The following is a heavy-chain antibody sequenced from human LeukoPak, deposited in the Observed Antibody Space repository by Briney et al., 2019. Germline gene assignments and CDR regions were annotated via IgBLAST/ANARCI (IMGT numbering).Heavy chain of an antibody. Sequence: PSVTLSLTCTVSGGSISSYYWSWIRQTAGKGLEWIGRIYTSGSTNYNPSLKSRVTMSVDTSKNQFSLKLSSVTAADTAVYYCARDIAVAGTGAFDIWGQGTMVTVSS. CDR2: IYTSGST. CDR1: GGSISSYY. J-gene: IGHJ3*02. V-gene: IGHV4-4*07. CDR3: ARDIAVAGTGAFDI. D-gene: IGHD6-19*01.